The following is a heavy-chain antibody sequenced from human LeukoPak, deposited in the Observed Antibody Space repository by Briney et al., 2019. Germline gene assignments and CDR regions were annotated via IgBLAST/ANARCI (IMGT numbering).Heavy chain of an antibody. CDR1: GFTFDDYA. Sequence: PGRSLRLSCAASGFTFDDYAMHWVRQAPGKGLEWVSGISWNGGSIGYADSVKGRFTISRDNAKNSLYLQMNSLRPEDTALYYCAKGSQATSSGWADYWGQGTLVTVSS. J-gene: IGHJ4*02. V-gene: IGHV3-9*01. CDR2: ISWNGGSI. CDR3: AKGSQATSSGWADY. D-gene: IGHD6-19*01.